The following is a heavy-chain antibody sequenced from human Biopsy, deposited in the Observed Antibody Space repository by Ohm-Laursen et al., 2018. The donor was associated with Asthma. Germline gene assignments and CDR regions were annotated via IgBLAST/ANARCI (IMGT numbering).Heavy chain of an antibody. CDR3: ASDFPKDYVRYNFQF. CDR2: HDHEEGGT. Sequence: SSVKVSCRISGYSLTDLSMHWVRQTPGQGLEWMGGHDHEEGGTVNARRFQGRVTMTEDTSTDTAYMELSSLSSDDTAVYYCASDFPKDYVRYNFQFWGQGTLVTVSS. V-gene: IGHV1-24*01. CDR1: GYSLTDLS. J-gene: IGHJ4*02. D-gene: IGHD4-17*01.